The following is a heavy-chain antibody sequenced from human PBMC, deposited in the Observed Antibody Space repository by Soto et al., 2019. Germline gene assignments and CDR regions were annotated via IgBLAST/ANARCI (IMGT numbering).Heavy chain of an antibody. CDR2: IDGSSSAI. CDR1: GFTFSSYS. Sequence: EVQLVESGGGLVQPGGSLRLSCAASGFTFSSYSMNWVRQAPGKGLEWLSYIDGSSSAIYYADSVKGRFSISRDNARNSLYLQMNSLRAEDTAVYYCARTGGVIPTGACDCWGQGTLVTVSS. J-gene: IGHJ4*02. CDR3: ARTGGVIPTGACDC. V-gene: IGHV3-48*01. D-gene: IGHD2-2*01.